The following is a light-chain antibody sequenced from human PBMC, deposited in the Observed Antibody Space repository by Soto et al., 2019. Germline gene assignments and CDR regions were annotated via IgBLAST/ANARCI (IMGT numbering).Light chain of an antibody. CDR1: QSVRSN. CDR2: EAS. J-gene: IGKJ5*01. CDR3: QQYQTYST. Sequence: EIMLTQSPATVALSPGERATLSCRASQSVRSNLAWYQQKPGQAPRLLMYEASNGATGVPARFSGSGSGTEFTLTISSLQPDDFATYFCQQYQTYSTFGQGTRLEIK. V-gene: IGKV3-11*01.